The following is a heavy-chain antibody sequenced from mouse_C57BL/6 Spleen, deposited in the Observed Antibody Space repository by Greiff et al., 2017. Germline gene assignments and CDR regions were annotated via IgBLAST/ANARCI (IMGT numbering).Heavy chain of an antibody. D-gene: IGHD4-1*02. Sequence: QVQLQQSGAELARPGASVKLSCKASGYTFTSYGISWVKQRTGQGLEWIGEIYPRSGNTYYNEKFKGKATLTADKSSSTAYMELRSLTSEDSAVYFCASALSTGNYFDYWGQGTTLTVSS. CDR2: IYPRSGNT. CDR1: GYTFTSYG. V-gene: IGHV1-81*01. J-gene: IGHJ2*01. CDR3: ASALSTGNYFDY.